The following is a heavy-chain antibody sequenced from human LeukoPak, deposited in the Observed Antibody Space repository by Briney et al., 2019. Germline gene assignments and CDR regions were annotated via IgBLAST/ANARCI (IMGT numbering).Heavy chain of an antibody. Sequence: ASVKVSCKASGYTFTGYYMHWVRQAPGRGLEWMGWINPNSGGTNYAQKFQGRVTMTRDTSISTAYMELSRLRSDDTAVYYCAILVVPAAIPPLFDYWGQGTLVTVSS. CDR3: AILVVPAAIPPLFDY. CDR1: GYTFTGYY. J-gene: IGHJ4*02. CDR2: INPNSGGT. D-gene: IGHD2-2*01. V-gene: IGHV1-2*02.